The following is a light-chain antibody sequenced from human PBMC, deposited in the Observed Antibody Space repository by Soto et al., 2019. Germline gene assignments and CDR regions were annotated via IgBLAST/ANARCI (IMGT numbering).Light chain of an antibody. J-gene: IGKJ4*01. V-gene: IGKV1-39*01. CDR1: HTINSD. Sequence: DIQMTQSPPSLSASKGGTVTITCRASHTINSDLIWYQQKPGKAPRLLMYDASSLYSGVPSRFSGSGSGTDFTLTISDLQPGDVGTYFCQQSYVTPLTFGGGTKVEI. CDR2: DAS. CDR3: QQSYVTPLT.